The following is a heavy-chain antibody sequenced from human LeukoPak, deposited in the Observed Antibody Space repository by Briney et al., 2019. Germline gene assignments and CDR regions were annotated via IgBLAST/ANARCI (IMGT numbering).Heavy chain of an antibody. CDR1: GGSISSGSYY. CDR2: IYTSGST. CDR3: ARDNPPLFEVVTAIPYAFDI. Sequence: PSQTLSLTCTVSGGSISSGSYYWSWIRQPAGKGLEWIGRIYTSGSTNYNPSLKSRVTISVDTSKNQFSLKLSSVTAADTAVYYCARDNPPLFEVVTAIPYAFDIWGQGTMVTVSS. D-gene: IGHD2-21*02. J-gene: IGHJ3*02. V-gene: IGHV4-61*02.